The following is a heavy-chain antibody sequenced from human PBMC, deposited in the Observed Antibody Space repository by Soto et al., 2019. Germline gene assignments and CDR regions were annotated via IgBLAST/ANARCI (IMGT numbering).Heavy chain of an antibody. J-gene: IGHJ6*03. D-gene: IGHD3-3*01. CDR2: ISSSSSYI. CDR1: GFTFSSYS. Sequence: GGSLRFSCAASGFTFSSYSMNWVRQAPGKGLEWVSSISSSSSYIYYADSVKGRFTISRDNAKNSLYLQMNSLRAEDTAVYYCARDWDFWSGSSYYYYYMDVWGKGTTVTVSS. V-gene: IGHV3-21*01. CDR3: ARDWDFWSGSSYYYYYMDV.